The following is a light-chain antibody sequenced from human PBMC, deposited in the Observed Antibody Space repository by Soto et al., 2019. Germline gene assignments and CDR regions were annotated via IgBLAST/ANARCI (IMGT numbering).Light chain of an antibody. CDR2: WAS. CDR3: QPYYDTLPN. J-gene: IGKJ5*01. V-gene: IGKV4-1*01. CDR1: QSVLFRSTNKNY. Sequence: DIVMTQSPDSLAVSLGEMATISCKSSQSVLFRSTNKNYLGWYQQKSGRPPRLLIFWASTRESGVPDRFSGSGSGTDFTLTISSLQAEDVAVYYCQPYYDTLPNFGQGTRLEIK.